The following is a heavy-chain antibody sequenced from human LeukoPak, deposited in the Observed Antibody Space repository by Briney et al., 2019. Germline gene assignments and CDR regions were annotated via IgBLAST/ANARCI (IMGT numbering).Heavy chain of an antibody. D-gene: IGHD3-3*01. Sequence: GGSLRLSCAASGFTFSSYAMSWVRQTPGKGLEWVSAISGSGGSTYYADSVKGRFTISRDNFKNTLFLQMGSLRAEDMAPYYCAKSVAIYFYYGLDVWGQGTTVTVSS. CDR3: AKSVAIYFYYGLDV. J-gene: IGHJ6*02. V-gene: IGHV3-23*01. CDR2: ISGSGGST. CDR1: GFTFSSYA.